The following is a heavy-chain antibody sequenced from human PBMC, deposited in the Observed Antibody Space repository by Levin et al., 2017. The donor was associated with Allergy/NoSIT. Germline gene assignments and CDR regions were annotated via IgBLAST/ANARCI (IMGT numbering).Heavy chain of an antibody. D-gene: IGHD6-13*01. V-gene: IGHV4-4*02. CDR2: IYHSGST. CDR3: ARERGGYSSSWDY. CDR1: GGSVSSGNW. Sequence: SETLSLTCAVSGGSVSSGNWWNWVRQPPGKEPEWIGEIYHSGSTNYNPSLKSRVTISVDKSKNQFSLKLSSVTAADTPAYYCARERGGYSSSWDYWDQGTLVTVSS. J-gene: IGHJ4*02.